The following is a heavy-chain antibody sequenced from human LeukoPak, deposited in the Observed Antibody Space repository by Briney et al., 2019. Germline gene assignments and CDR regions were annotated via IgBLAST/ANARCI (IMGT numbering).Heavy chain of an antibody. CDR3: ARDSVSGMVTSLDY. CDR1: GFTFSYYA. CDR2: ISYDGNDK. Sequence: GRSLRLSCAASGFTFSYYAIHWVRQAPGKGLEWVAVISYDGNDKYYTDSVKGRFTISRDNSWNTVYLQMNSLRAEDTAVYYCARDSVSGMVTSLDYSGQGTLVTVSS. D-gene: IGHD2-21*02. V-gene: IGHV3-30*04. J-gene: IGHJ4*02.